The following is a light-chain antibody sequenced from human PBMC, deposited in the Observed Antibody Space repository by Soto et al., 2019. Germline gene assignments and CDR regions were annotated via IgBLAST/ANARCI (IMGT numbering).Light chain of an antibody. CDR2: EVS. Sequence: QSVLTQPPSASGSPEQSVTISCTGTSSDVGAYKYVSWYQQYPGKAPKLMIYEVSKRPSGVPDRFSGSKSGNTASLTVSGLQAEDEADYYCTSYVGSDIWVFGGGTKLTVL. J-gene: IGLJ3*02. CDR1: SSDVGAYKY. CDR3: TSYVGSDIWV. V-gene: IGLV2-8*01.